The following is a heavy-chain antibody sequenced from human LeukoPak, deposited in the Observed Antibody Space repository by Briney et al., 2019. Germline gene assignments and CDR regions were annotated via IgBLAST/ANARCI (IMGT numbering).Heavy chain of an antibody. CDR3: ARASGDIVETTTMGRN. J-gene: IGHJ4*01. V-gene: IGHV3-21*01. CDR2: ISSSSSSI. D-gene: IGHD5-18*01. CDR1: GFTFNSYS. Sequence: PGGSLRLSCAASGFTFNSYSMNWVRQAPGKGLEWVSSISSSSSSIYYADSVKGRFTISRDNAKNSLYLQMNSLRAEDTAVYYCARASGDIVETTTMGRNWGHGTLVTVS.